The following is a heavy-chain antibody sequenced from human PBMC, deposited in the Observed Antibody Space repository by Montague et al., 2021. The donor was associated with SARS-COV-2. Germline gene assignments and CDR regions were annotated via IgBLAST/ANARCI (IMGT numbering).Heavy chain of an antibody. CDR1: GGSISSYY. J-gene: IGHJ4*02. D-gene: IGHD3-22*01. V-gene: IGHV4-59*12. Sequence: SETLSLTCTVSGGSISSYYWNWIRQPPGKGLEWIGYIYYSGRTNYNPSLKSRVTISVDTSKNQFSLKLSSLTAADTAVYYCARGLTDVTVILVFVGASLYFDSWGQGALVTVSS. CDR2: IYYSGRT. CDR3: ARGLTDVTVILVFVGASLYFDS.